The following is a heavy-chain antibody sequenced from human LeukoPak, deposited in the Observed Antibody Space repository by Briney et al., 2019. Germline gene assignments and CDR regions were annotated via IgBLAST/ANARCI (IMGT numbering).Heavy chain of an antibody. D-gene: IGHD6-13*01. CDR2: IEASSHGGTT. J-gene: IGHJ4*02. CDR1: GFTFGGHT. V-gene: IGHV3-49*04. CDR3: TRDPGDTESWYYFDY. Sequence: PGGSLTLSCTTSGFTFGGHTKHWVRQAPRKGLELVGFIEASSHGGTTEYAASVKGRFTISRDDSKSIDHLQMNSMKAEDTAVYYCTRDPGDTESWYYFDYWGQGTLVTVSS.